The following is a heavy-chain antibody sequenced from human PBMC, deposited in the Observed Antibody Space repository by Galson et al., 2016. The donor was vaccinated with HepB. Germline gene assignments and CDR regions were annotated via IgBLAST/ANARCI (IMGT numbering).Heavy chain of an antibody. V-gene: IGHV4-34*01. CDR3: VRGGGPWLRLPD. D-gene: IGHD5-12*01. J-gene: IGHJ4*02. CDR1: GGSLSGYY. CDR2: ILHTGGA. Sequence: SETLSLTCAVYGGSLSGYYWSWVRQPPGKGLEWIGEILHTGGANYNPSLKSRITTSIDTSKNQFSLNLTSVTAADTAVYFWVRGGGPWLRLPDWGQGILLTVSS.